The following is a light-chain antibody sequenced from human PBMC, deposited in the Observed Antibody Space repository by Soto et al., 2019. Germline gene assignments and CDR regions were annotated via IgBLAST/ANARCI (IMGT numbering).Light chain of an antibody. CDR2: GAS. CDR1: QSITTN. V-gene: IGKV3-15*01. CDR3: QQYNDWPPKRT. J-gene: IGKJ1*01. Sequence: EVVMTQSPVTLSVSPGERATLSCRASQSITTNVAWYQQKPGQAPRLLIYGASTRATGVPARFSGSGSGTQFTLTIISLQSEDFAVYYCQQYNDWPPKRTFGQGTKVDIK.